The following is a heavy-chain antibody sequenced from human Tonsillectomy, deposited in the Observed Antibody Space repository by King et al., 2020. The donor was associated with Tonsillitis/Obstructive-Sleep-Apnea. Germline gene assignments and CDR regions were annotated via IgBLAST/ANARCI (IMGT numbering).Heavy chain of an antibody. D-gene: IGHD2-8*01. J-gene: IGHJ3*02. Sequence: QLQESGPGLVKPSETLSLTCTVSGGSISSYYWSWMRQPPGKGLEWIGYISYSGSTNYNPSLNSRVTISVDTSKNQFSLKLSSVTAADTAVYYCARDMVLEAGGDAFEICGQGTMVTVSS. CDR3: ARDMVLEAGGDAFEI. V-gene: IGHV4-59*01. CDR1: GGSISSYY. CDR2: ISYSGST.